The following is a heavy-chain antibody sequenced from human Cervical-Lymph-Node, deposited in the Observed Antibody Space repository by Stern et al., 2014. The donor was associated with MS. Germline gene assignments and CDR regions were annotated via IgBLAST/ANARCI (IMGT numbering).Heavy chain of an antibody. J-gene: IGHJ4*02. D-gene: IGHD6-13*01. Sequence: QEQLQQWGAGLLKPSETLSLTCAVYGGSFSGYYWSWIRQPPGKGLEWIGEINHRGSTNYNPSLTSRVTISVDTSKNKFSLKLSSVTAADTAVYYCARGRRIAAAGPFDYWGQGTLVTVSS. V-gene: IGHV4-34*01. CDR3: ARGRRIAAAGPFDY. CDR2: INHRGST. CDR1: GGSFSGYY.